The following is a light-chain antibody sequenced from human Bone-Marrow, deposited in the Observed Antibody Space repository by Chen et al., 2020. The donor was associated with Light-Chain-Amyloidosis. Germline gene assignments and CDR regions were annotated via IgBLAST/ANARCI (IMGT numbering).Light chain of an antibody. V-gene: IGKV1-NL1*01. Sequence: DIQMTQSPSSLSASVGDTVSISCRASQDIARSLAWYQQKPGRAPELLVYDAYALKSGVPSRFSGSGSGTHYILTITSLQPKDFATYHCQQFYGDQWTFGQGTKVEIK. CDR2: DAY. J-gene: IGKJ1*01. CDR1: QDIARS. CDR3: QQFYGDQWT.